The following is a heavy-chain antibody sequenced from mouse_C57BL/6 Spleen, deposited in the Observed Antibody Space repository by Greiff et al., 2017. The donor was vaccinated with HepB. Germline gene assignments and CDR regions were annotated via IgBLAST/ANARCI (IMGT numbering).Heavy chain of an antibody. CDR1: GYTFTSYW. D-gene: IGHD3-3*01. V-gene: IGHV1-64*01. Sequence: QVQLQQPGAELVKPGASVKLSCKASGYTFTSYWMHWVKQRPGQGLEWIGMIHPNSGSTNYNEKFKSKATLTVDKSSSTAYMQLSSLTSEDSAVYYCARARAGTGDSVYYWGQGTTLTVSS. J-gene: IGHJ2*01. CDR3: ARARAGTGDSVYY. CDR2: IHPNSGST.